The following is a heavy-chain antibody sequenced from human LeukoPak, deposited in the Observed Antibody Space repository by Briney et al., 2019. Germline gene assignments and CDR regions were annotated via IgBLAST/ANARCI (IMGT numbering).Heavy chain of an antibody. CDR3: ARGALIPDF. CDR2: ISKSDGST. Sequence: GGSLRLSCAASGFTFSSYAMTWVRQAPGKGLAWVSSISKSDGSTYYPDSVKGRFTISRDNSKNTVYLHMDSLRVEDTAIYYCARGALIPDFRGQGTLVTVSS. D-gene: IGHD2-21*01. V-gene: IGHV3-23*01. CDR1: GFTFSSYA. J-gene: IGHJ4*02.